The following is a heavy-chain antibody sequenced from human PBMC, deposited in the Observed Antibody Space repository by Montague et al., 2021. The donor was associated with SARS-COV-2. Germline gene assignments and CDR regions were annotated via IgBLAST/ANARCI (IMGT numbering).Heavy chain of an antibody. Sequence: SLRLSCAASGFTFSSYEMNWVRQAPGKGLEWVSYISSSGSNIDYADPVKGRFTISRDNAKNSLYLQMNSLRAEDTAVYYCARVYGGDDVIGNYFDYWGQGTLVTVSS. V-gene: IGHV3-48*03. D-gene: IGHD2-21*01. J-gene: IGHJ4*02. CDR1: GFTFSSYE. CDR3: ARVYGGDDVIGNYFDY. CDR2: ISSSGSNI.